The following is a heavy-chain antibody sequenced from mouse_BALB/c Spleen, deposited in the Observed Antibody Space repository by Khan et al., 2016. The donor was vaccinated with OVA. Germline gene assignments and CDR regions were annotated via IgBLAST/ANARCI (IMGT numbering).Heavy chain of an antibody. CDR1: GYTFTTYP. V-gene: IGHV1-47*01. J-gene: IGHJ4*01. CDR3: ARRSSGFDAMDY. Sequence: QVQLKQSGAELVKPGASVKMSCKAFGYTFTTYPIEWMKQNHGKSLEWIGNFHPYNDDTKYNEKFKGMAKLTVEKSSTTVYLELSRLTSDDSAVYYCARRSSGFDAMDYWGQGTSVTVSS. D-gene: IGHD3-1*01. CDR2: FHPYNDDT.